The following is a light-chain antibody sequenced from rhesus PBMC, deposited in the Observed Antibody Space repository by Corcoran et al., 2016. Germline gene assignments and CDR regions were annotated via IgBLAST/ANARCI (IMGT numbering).Light chain of an antibody. CDR1: QSVSSY. V-gene: IGKV3-24*04. Sequence: EIVMTQSPATLALSPGERATLSCRASQSVSSYLAWYQQKPGQAPRLLIYGASSRAPGIPDRFSGSGSGTEFTLTISSLEPEDVGVYFCLQSSNWPYSFGQGTKVEIK. CDR2: GAS. J-gene: IGKJ2*01. CDR3: LQSSNWPYS.